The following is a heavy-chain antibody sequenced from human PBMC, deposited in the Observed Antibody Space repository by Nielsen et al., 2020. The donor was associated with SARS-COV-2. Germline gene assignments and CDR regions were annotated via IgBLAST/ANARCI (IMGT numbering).Heavy chain of an antibody. D-gene: IGHD6-6*01. CDR2: IKSKTDGGTT. CDR1: GFTFSNAW. Sequence: GESLKISCAASGFTFSNAWMSWVRQAPGKGLEWVGRIKSKTDGGTTDYAAPVKGRFTISRDDSKNTLYLQMNSLKTEDTAVYYCASTPYSSSSTVPYYYYYGMDVWGQGTTVTVSS. J-gene: IGHJ6*02. V-gene: IGHV3-15*01. CDR3: ASTPYSSSSTVPYYYYYGMDV.